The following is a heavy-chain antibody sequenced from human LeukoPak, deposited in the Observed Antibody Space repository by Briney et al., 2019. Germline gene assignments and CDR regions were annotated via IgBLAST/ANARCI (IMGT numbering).Heavy chain of an antibody. D-gene: IGHD4-17*01. CDR1: GFTFSNAW. J-gene: IGHJ4*02. CDR2: IKSKTDGGTT. CDR3: TTDDGDYVIDY. Sequence: GGSLRLSCAASGFTFSNAWMSWVRQAPGKGLEWVGRIKSKTDGGTTDYAAPVKGRFTISRDDSKNTLYLQMNSLKTEDTAVYYFTTDDGDYVIDYWGQGTLVTVSS. V-gene: IGHV3-15*01.